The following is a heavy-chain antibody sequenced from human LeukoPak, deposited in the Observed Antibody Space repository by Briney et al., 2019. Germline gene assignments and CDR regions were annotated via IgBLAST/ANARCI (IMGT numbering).Heavy chain of an antibody. J-gene: IGHJ5*02. CDR1: GFTFSHYG. V-gene: IGHV3-33*05. D-gene: IGHD3-16*02. CDR2: MSYDENNQ. CDR3: AKEAGFGELSFPSADWFDP. Sequence: GGSLRLSCAASGFTFSHYGMHWVRQAPGKGLEWVAVMSYDENNQYYAESAKGRFTVARDNSKNTLYLQMNSLRAEDTAVYYCAKEAGFGELSFPSADWFDPWGQGTLVTVSS.